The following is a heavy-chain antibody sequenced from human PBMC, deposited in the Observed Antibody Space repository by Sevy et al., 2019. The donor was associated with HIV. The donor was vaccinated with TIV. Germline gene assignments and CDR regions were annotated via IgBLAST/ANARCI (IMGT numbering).Heavy chain of an antibody. Sequence: GGSLRLSCEASGFTFSSYWMHWVRQVPGKWLVWVSRIDPDGSRTSYVDSVKGRFTISRDNAKNTLYLQMNSLRGEDMAVYYCAKDFDWPSGYWGQGTLVTVSS. V-gene: IGHV3-74*01. CDR2: IDPDGSRT. D-gene: IGHD3-9*01. J-gene: IGHJ4*02. CDR1: GFTFSSYW. CDR3: AKDFDWPSGY.